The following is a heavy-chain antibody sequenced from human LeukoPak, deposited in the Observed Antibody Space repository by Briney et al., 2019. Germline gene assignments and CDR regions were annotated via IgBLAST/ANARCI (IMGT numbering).Heavy chain of an antibody. CDR1: GFTFSTYA. D-gene: IGHD6-13*01. CDR3: AKREYSSSWYAAADY. V-gene: IGHV3-23*01. CDR2: ISASGGTT. Sequence: GGSLRLSCAASGFTFSTYAMSWVRQAPGKGLEWVSGISASGGTTYYADSVKGRFTISRDNSKNTLYLQMNSLRAEDTAVYYCAKREYSSSWYAAADYWGQGTLVTVSS. J-gene: IGHJ4*02.